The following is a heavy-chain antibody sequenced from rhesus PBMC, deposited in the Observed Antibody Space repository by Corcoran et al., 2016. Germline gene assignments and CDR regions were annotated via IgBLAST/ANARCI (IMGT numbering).Heavy chain of an antibody. D-gene: IGHD2-21*01. CDR3: ARAGEYCTGSGCYGYFDY. J-gene: IGHJ4*01. V-gene: IGHV4-122*02. CDR2: ISYSGST. CDR1: GSYISSGYG. Sequence: QLQLQESGPGLVKPSEHLSLPCAVPGSYISSGYGWSWLRQPPGKGLEWIGYISYSGSTSYNPSLKSRVTISRDTSKNQFSLKLSSVTAADTAVYYCARAGEYCTGSGCYGYFDYWGQGVLVTVSS.